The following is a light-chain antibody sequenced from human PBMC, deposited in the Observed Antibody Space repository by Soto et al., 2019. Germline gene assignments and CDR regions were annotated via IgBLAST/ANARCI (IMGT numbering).Light chain of an antibody. V-gene: IGKV3-20*01. CDR3: QQYGSSPRT. CDR2: GAS. J-gene: IGKJ1*01. Sequence: EILLTQSPGTLSLSPGERATLSCRASQTVSSSSLAWYQQKPGRAPRILIFGASTRDAGFPDRFSGSGSGTDFTLTISRLEPEDFEVYYCQQYGSSPRTFGQGTKVDIK. CDR1: QTVSSSS.